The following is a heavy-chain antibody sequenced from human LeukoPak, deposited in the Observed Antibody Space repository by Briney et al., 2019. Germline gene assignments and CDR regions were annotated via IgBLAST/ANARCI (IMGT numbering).Heavy chain of an antibody. D-gene: IGHD3-22*01. J-gene: IGHJ4*02. CDR3: AHSYDFDSSGYHRPTAI. Sequence: GGSLRLSCAASGFTFSSYAMNWVRQAPGKGLEWVSSISYSAGSTHYADSVKGRFTISGDKSANTVYLQMNSLRVDDTAMYYCAHSYDFDSSGYHRPTAIWGQGTQVTVSS. CDR2: ISYSAGST. V-gene: IGHV3-23*01. CDR1: GFTFSSYA.